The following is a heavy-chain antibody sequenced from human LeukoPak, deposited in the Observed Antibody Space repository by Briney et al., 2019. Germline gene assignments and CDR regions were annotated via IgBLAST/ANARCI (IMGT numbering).Heavy chain of an antibody. Sequence: GGSLRLSCAASGFTYSRNAMHWVRQAPGKGLEGVAVTSPDGSEKYYADSVKGRFTISRDNSKNTVFLQMNRLSTEDTAVYSCFNGSHYYYDSWGQGTLVTVSS. CDR2: TSPDGSEK. CDR3: FNGSHYYYDS. D-gene: IGHD3-22*01. CDR1: GFTYSRNA. V-gene: IGHV3-30*01. J-gene: IGHJ5*01.